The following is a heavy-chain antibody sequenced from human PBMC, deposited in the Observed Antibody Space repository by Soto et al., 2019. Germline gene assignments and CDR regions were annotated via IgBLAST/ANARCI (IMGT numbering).Heavy chain of an antibody. Sequence: QLQLQESGSGLVKPSQTLSLTCAVSGGSISSGAYSWSWIRQPPGKGLEWIGYIYHSGTTYYNPSLKSRVTISVDRSKNQFSLKLSSVTAADTAVYYCSREDVIRGVRWDYWGQGTLVTVSS. CDR3: SREDVIRGVRWDY. CDR1: GGSISSGAYS. J-gene: IGHJ4*02. D-gene: IGHD3-10*01. CDR2: IYHSGTT. V-gene: IGHV4-30-2*01.